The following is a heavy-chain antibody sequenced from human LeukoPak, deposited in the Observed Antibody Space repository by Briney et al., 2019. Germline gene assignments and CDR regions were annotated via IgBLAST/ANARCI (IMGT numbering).Heavy chain of an antibody. CDR1: GFTFSSYG. D-gene: IGHD6-13*01. Sequence: GGSLRLSCAASGFTFSSYGMHWVRQAPGKGLEWVAVISYDGSNKYYADSVKGRFTISRDNSKNTLYLQMNGLRAEDTAVYYCAKDGRIAAAGTRGRQPFDYWGQGTLVTVSS. CDR2: ISYDGSNK. V-gene: IGHV3-30*18. J-gene: IGHJ4*02. CDR3: AKDGRIAAAGTRGRQPFDY.